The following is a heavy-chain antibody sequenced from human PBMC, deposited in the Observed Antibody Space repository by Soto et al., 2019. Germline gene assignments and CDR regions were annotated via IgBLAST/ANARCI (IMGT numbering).Heavy chain of an antibody. CDR2: INHSGST. CDR1: GGSFSGYY. Sequence: QVQLQQWGAGLLKPSETLSLTCAVYGGSFSGYYWSWIRQPPGKGLEWIGEINHSGSTNYNPCLKSRVTISVDTSKNQFSLKLSSVTAADTAVYYCAREGPYSSSWYYWGQGTLVTVSS. CDR3: AREGPYSSSWYY. J-gene: IGHJ4*02. D-gene: IGHD6-13*01. V-gene: IGHV4-34*01.